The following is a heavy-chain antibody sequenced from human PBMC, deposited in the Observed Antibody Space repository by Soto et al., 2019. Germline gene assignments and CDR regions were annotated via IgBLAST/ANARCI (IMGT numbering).Heavy chain of an antibody. J-gene: IGHJ3*02. CDR2: ISYDGSNK. CDR1: GFTFSSYG. V-gene: IGHV3-30*18. D-gene: IGHD3-10*02. Sequence: QVQLVESGGGVVQPGRSLRLSCAASGFTFSSYGMHWVRQAPGKGLEWVAVISYDGSNKYYADSVKGRFTISRDNSKNTLYLQMNSLRAEDTAVYYCAKEMVGEAFDIWGQGTMVTVSS. CDR3: AKEMVGEAFDI.